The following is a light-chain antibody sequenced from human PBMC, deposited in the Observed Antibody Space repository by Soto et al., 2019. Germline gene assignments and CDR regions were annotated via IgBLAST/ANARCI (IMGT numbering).Light chain of an antibody. CDR3: QQYGTFRT. V-gene: IGKV3-20*01. CDR2: GAS. J-gene: IGKJ1*01. Sequence: EIVLTQSPGTLSLSPGERATLSCRASQSVSNYLAWYQQKPGQAPRLLIYGASSRATGIPDRFSGSGSGTDFTLTISRLEPEDLAVYYCQQYGTFRTFGQGTKVEIK. CDR1: QSVSNY.